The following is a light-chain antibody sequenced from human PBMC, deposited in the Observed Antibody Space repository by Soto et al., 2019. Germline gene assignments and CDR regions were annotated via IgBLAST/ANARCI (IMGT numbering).Light chain of an antibody. CDR1: NIGSKG. CDR2: DDI. Sequence: SYELTQAPSVSVAPGQTAEITCGGNNIGSKGVHWYQQKPGQAPVLVVYDDIDRPSGIPERFSGSKSGNTASLTVSGLQVEDEADYYCSSFEASNNLLFGGGTKLTVL. J-gene: IGLJ2*01. V-gene: IGLV3-21*02. CDR3: SSFEASNNLL.